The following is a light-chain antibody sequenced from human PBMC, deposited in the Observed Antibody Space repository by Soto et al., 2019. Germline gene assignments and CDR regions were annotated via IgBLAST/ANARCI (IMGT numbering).Light chain of an antibody. CDR2: YDS. V-gene: IGLV3-21*04. CDR1: NIGSKS. CDR3: PVWDSSSDQV. Sequence: SYELTQPPSVSVAPGKTARITCGGNNIGSKSVHWYQQKPGQAPVLVIYYDSDRPSGIPERFSGSNSGNTATLTISRVEAGDEADYYCPVWDSSSDQVFGGGTKLTVL. J-gene: IGLJ2*01.